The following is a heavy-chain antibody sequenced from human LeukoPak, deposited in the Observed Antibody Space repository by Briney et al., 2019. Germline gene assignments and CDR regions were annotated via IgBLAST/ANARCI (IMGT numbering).Heavy chain of an antibody. D-gene: IGHD2-2*01. V-gene: IGHV1-2*02. CDR3: ARLNPPCSSTSCYGYGDYGTGLDP. Sequence: ASVKVSCKASGYTFTGYYMHWVRQAPGQGLEWMGWINPNGGGTNYAQKFQGRVTMTRDTSISTAYMELSRLRSDDTAEYYGARLNPPCSSTSCYGYGDYGTGLDPWGQGTLVTVSS. J-gene: IGHJ5*02. CDR2: INPNGGGT. CDR1: GYTFTGYY.